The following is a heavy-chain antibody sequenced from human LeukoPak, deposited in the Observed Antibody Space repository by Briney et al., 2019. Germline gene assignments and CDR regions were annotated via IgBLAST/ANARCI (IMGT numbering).Heavy chain of an antibody. Sequence: GGSLRLSCAASGFTFSSYGMHWVRQAPGKGLEWVAVISYDGSNKYYADSVKGRFTNSRDNSKNTLYLQMNSLRAEDTAVYYCAKALVWFGELSRHNFDYWGQGTLVTVSS. V-gene: IGHV3-30*18. D-gene: IGHD3-10*01. CDR1: GFTFSSYG. CDR2: ISYDGSNK. CDR3: AKALVWFGELSRHNFDY. J-gene: IGHJ4*02.